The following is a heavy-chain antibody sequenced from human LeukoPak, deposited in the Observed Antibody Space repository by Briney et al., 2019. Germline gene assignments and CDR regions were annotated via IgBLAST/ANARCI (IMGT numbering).Heavy chain of an antibody. D-gene: IGHD1-26*01. V-gene: IGHV3-74*01. Sequence: AGGSLRLSCAASGFTFSTYWMHWVRQAPGKGLVWVSRINSDGSSTSCADSVKGRFTISRDNAKNTLYLQMNSLRAEDTAVYYCARLVGAINSENADNWGQGTLVTVSS. CDR2: INSDGSST. CDR1: GFTFSTYW. CDR3: ARLVGAINSENADN. J-gene: IGHJ4*02.